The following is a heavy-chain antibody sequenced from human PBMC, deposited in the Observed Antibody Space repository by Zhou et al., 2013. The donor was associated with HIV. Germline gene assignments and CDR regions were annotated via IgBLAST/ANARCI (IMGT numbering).Heavy chain of an antibody. J-gene: IGHJ4*02. CDR2: IIPILGIA. CDR3: ASATIAVAGPGFDY. Sequence: QVQLVQSGAEVKKPGSSVKVSCKASGGTFSSYAISWVRQAPGQGLEWMGRIIPILGIANYAQKFQGRVTITADKSTSTAYMELSSLRSEDTAVYYCASATIAVAGPGFDYWGQGTLVTVSS. D-gene: IGHD6-19*01. V-gene: IGHV1-69*04. CDR1: GGTFSSYA.